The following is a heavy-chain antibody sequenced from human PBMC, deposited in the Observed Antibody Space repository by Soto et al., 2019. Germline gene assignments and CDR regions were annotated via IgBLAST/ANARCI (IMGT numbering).Heavy chain of an antibody. V-gene: IGHV3-23*01. Sequence: GGSLRLSCAASGFTFSSYAMSWVRQAPGKGLEWVSAISGSGGSTYYADSVKGRFTISRDNSKNTLYLQMNSLRAEDTAVYYCAKGDLWYSSSWYFEYWGQGTLVTVSS. J-gene: IGHJ4*02. D-gene: IGHD6-13*01. CDR3: AKGDLWYSSSWYFEY. CDR1: GFTFSSYA. CDR2: ISGSGGST.